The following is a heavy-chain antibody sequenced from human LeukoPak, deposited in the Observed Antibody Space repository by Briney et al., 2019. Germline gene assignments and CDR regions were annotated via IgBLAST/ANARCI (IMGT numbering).Heavy chain of an antibody. J-gene: IGHJ6*03. D-gene: IGHD2-2*01. V-gene: IGHV1-69*05. CDR3: ARNHLGLVPAAPYYYYYMDV. CDR2: IIPIFGTA. Sequence: GASVKVSCKASGGTFSSYAISWVRQAPGQGLEWMGGIIPIFGTANYAQKFQGRVTITTDESTSTAYMELSSLRSEDTAVYYCARNHLGLVPAAPYYYYYMDVWGKGTTVTVSS. CDR1: GGTFSSYA.